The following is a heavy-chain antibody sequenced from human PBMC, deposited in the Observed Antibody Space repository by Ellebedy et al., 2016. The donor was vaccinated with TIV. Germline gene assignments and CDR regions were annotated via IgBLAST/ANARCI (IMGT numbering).Heavy chain of an antibody. CDR2: FYYSGKT. V-gene: IGHV4-59*01. CDR1: GASINSY. J-gene: IGHJ2*01. CDR3: ARKSLSNWSFDL. Sequence: MPSETLSLTCTVSGASINSYWNWFRQPPGRGLEYIGYFYYSGKTNYSPSLKDRVTISLDTSKSQFSLNLNSVTAADTAVYYCARKSLSNWSFDLWGRGTLVTVSS.